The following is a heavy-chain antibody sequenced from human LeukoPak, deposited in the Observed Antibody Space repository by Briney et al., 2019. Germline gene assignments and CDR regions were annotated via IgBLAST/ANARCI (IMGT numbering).Heavy chain of an antibody. J-gene: IGHJ6*03. V-gene: IGHV4-39*01. Sequence: SETLSLTCTVSGGSISSSSYYWGWIRQPPGKGLEWIGSIYYSGSTYYNPSLKSRVTISVDTSKNQFSLKLSSVAAADTAVYYCARQLAAAGYYMDVWGKGTTVTISS. CDR1: GGSISSSSYY. CDR2: IYYSGST. CDR3: ARQLAAAGYYMDV. D-gene: IGHD6-13*01.